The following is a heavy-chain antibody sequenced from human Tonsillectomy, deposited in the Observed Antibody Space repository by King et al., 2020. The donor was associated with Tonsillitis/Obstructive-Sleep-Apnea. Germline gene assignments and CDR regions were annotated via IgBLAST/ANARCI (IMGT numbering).Heavy chain of an antibody. CDR2: IKGDGSAI. D-gene: IGHD2-8*01. J-gene: IGHJ5*02. CDR1: GFTFRSHV. V-gene: IGHV3-7*04. Sequence: VQRVESGGGWVQPGGSLRLSCAASGFTFRSHVMSWVRQAPGKGPEWVANIKGDGSAIYYVDSVKGRLTISSDNAKNSLNLHMNSLRADDTAVYYCARDVSWGQGTLVTVSS. CDR3: ARDVS.